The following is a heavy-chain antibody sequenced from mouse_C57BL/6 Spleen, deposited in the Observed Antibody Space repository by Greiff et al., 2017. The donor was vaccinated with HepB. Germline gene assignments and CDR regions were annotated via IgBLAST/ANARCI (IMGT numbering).Heavy chain of an antibody. Sequence: VQLQQPGAELVKPGASVKLSCKASGYTFTSYWMHWVKQRPGQGLEWIGMIHHNSGSTNYNEKFKSKATLTVDKSSSTAYMQLSSLTSEDSAVYYCARGDFHYYGSSYWGQGTTLTVSS. J-gene: IGHJ2*01. D-gene: IGHD1-1*01. CDR1: GYTFTSYW. V-gene: IGHV1-64*01. CDR3: ARGDFHYYGSSY. CDR2: IHHNSGST.